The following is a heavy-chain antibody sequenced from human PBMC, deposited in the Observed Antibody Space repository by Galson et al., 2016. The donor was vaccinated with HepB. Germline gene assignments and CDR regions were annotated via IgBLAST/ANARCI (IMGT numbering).Heavy chain of an antibody. Sequence: KGLEWIGYIYQSGSTYYNPSLKSRVTISVDRSENQFSLKLSSVTAADTAVYYCASGVRAARGEGFDYWGQGTQVTVSS. V-gene: IGHV4-30-2*01. J-gene: IGHJ4*02. CDR3: ASGVRAARGEGFDY. D-gene: IGHD6-6*01. CDR2: IYQSGST.